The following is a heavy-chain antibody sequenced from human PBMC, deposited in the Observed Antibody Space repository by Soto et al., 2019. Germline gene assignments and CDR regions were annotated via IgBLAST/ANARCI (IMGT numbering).Heavy chain of an antibody. J-gene: IGHJ3*02. CDR2: IYHSGST. CDR1: GGSISSSDYS. V-gene: IGHV4-30-2*01. D-gene: IGHD3-10*01. CDR3: ARGQLGVTTDALDI. Sequence: QLQLQESGSGLVKPSQTLSLTCAVSGGSISSSDYSWSWIRQPPGKGLEWIGYIYHSGSTYYNPSLKRRVTISVDRSKNQLSLNLSSGNAADTAVYYCARGQLGVTTDALDIWGQGTVVTVSS.